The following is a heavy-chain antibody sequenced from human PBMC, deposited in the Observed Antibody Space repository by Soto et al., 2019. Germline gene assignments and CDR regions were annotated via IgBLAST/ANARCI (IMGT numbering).Heavy chain of an antibody. Sequence: SGTLSLTCTVSGGSISSGGYYWSWIRQHPGKGLEWIGYIYYSGSTYYNPSLKSRVTISVDTSKNQFSLKLSSVTAADTAVYYCARVGCSSWAYYYDGIAVPAQRTSVTVSS. CDR2: IYYSGST. CDR1: GGSISSGGYY. V-gene: IGHV4-31*03. J-gene: IGHJ6*02. CDR3: ARVGCSSWAYYYDGIAV. D-gene: IGHD6-13*01.